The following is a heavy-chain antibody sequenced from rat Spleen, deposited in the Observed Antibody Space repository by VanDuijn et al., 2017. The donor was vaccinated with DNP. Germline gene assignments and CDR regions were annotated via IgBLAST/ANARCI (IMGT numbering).Heavy chain of an antibody. CDR3: TRHDYYDNYIDF. CDR1: GFTFSDYN. Sequence: EVQLVESGGGLVQPGRSLKLSCAASGFTFSDYNMAWVRQAPKKGLEWVATISPSGGSNYYRDSVKGRFTVSRDNAKSSLYLQMDSLRSEDTATYYCTRHDYYDNYIDFWGQGVMVTVSS. D-gene: IGHD1-2*01. CDR2: ISPSGGSN. J-gene: IGHJ2*01. V-gene: IGHV5-7*01.